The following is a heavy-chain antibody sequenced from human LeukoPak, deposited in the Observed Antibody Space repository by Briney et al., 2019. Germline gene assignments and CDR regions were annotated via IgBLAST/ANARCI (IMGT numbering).Heavy chain of an antibody. V-gene: IGHV3-74*01. D-gene: IGHD3-22*01. J-gene: IGHJ4*02. Sequence: QSGGSLRLPCAASGLSFSSYWMHWVRQAPGKGLVWVSRIDSDGSSTNSADSVKGRFTISRDNAKNTLYLQMNSLRAEDTAVYYCARGRYSGYYDSRSYGLGDYWGQGTLVTVSS. CDR2: IDSDGSST. CDR1: GLSFSSYW. CDR3: ARGRYSGYYDSRSYGLGDY.